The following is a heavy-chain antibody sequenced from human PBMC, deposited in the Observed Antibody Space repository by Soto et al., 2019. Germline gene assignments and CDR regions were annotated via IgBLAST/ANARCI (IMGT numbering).Heavy chain of an antibody. V-gene: IGHV1-69*13. Sequence: SVKVSCKGSGGTFSSYAISWVRQAPGQGLEWMGGIIPIFGTANYAQKFQGRVTITADESTSTAYMELSSLRSEDTAVYYCATDITMVRGDYNCFDPWGQGTLVTVSS. D-gene: IGHD3-10*01. CDR2: IIPIFGTA. CDR3: ATDITMVRGDYNCFDP. CDR1: GGTFSSYA. J-gene: IGHJ5*02.